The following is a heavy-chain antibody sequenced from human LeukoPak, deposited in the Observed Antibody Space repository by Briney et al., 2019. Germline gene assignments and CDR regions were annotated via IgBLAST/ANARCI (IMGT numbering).Heavy chain of an antibody. CDR2: ISYDGSNK. V-gene: IGHV3-30*18. CDR1: GFSFSSHG. Sequence: GKSLRLSCAASGFSFSSHGMHWVRQAPGKGLEWVSVISYDGSNKYYADSVKGRFTISRDNSKNTLYLQMNSLRAEDTAVYYCAKDEWAAAGRGGYFDYWGQGTLVTVSS. CDR3: AKDEWAAAGRGGYFDY. D-gene: IGHD6-13*01. J-gene: IGHJ4*02.